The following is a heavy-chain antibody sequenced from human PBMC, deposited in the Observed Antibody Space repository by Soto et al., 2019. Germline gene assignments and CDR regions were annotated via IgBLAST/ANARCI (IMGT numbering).Heavy chain of an antibody. V-gene: IGHV3-23*01. J-gene: IGHJ4*02. CDR3: AKTAADRPNLYLDS. Sequence: GGSLRLSCAATGFTFSSYAMSWVRQAPGKGLEWVSVISGSGGGTYYADSVKGRFTISRDKSKNTLYLQMNSLRVEDTAVFYCAKTAADRPNLYLDSWGQGTLVTVSS. CDR2: ISGSGGGT. D-gene: IGHD6-6*01. CDR1: GFTFSSYA.